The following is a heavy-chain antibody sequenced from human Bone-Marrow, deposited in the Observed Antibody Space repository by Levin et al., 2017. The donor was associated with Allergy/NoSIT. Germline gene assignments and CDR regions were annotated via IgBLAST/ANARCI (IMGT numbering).Heavy chain of an antibody. CDR1: GYTFISYG. D-gene: IGHD3-9*01. Sequence: GASVKVSCKASGYTFISYGISWVRQAPGQGLEWMGWISTDSGNTNYAQKFQDRFTMTTDTSTSTAYMELRRLRSDHTAAYYCAGRSYVTLTGYYFRYWYLDLWGRGTVVTVSS. J-gene: IGHJ2*01. V-gene: IGHV1-18*01. CDR2: ISTDSGNT. CDR3: AGRSYVTLTGYYFRYWYLDL.